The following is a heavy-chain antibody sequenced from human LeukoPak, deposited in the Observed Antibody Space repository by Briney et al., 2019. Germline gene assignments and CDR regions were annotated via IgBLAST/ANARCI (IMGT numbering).Heavy chain of an antibody. V-gene: IGHV3-30*02. CDR1: GFTFSSYG. D-gene: IGHD2-2*01. Sequence: GGSLRLSCAASGFTFSSYGMHWVRQAPGKGLEWVAFIRYDGSNKYYADSVKGRFTISRDNSKNTLYLQMNSLRAEDTAVYYCAKFGVPAAPNDYRGQGTLVTVSS. J-gene: IGHJ4*02. CDR2: IRYDGSNK. CDR3: AKFGVPAAPNDY.